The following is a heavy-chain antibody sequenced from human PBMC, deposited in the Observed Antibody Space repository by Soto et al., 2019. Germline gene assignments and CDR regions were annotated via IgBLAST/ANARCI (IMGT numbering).Heavy chain of an antibody. Sequence: GGSLRLSCAASGITFSSYAMSWVRQAPGKGLGWVSGISGGGVGTYYADSVKGRFTISRDNSKSTLYLQMNSLRAEDTAVYYCAKARTLSSPMAFDVWGQGVLVTVSS. CDR3: AKARTLSSPMAFDV. D-gene: IGHD3-10*01. CDR1: GITFSSYA. J-gene: IGHJ4*02. V-gene: IGHV3-23*01. CDR2: ISGGGVGT.